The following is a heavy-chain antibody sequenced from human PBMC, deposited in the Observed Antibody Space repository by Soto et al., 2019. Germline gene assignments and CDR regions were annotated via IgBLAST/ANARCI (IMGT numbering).Heavy chain of an antibody. CDR3: ARDSSSSGYYYGMDV. V-gene: IGHV1-18*01. Sequence: QVHLVQSGAEVKKPGASVKVSCKASNETLTTYGISWVRQAPGQGLEWMGWVSGYNGHSSSAQKFQDRVIMTADTSTNTAYMELRSLTPDDSAVYFCARDSSSSGYYYGMDVWGQGTTVTVSS. J-gene: IGHJ6*02. CDR2: VSGYNGHS. CDR1: NETLTTYG. D-gene: IGHD6-6*01.